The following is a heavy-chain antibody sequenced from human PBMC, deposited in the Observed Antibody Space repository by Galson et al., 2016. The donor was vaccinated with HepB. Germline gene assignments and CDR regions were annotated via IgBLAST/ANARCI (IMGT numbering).Heavy chain of an antibody. Sequence: SLRLSCAASGFTFNIFAMHWVRQAPGKGLEWVAAVSYDGNNKYFADSVKGRFSISRDDSDNTLYLQMHSLRAEDTAVYYCASILGYCRSGSCYRGYWGHGSLVVVSA. CDR3: ASILGYCRSGSCYRGY. D-gene: IGHD2-15*01. V-gene: IGHV3-30*03. J-gene: IGHJ4*01. CDR1: GFTFNIFA. CDR2: VSYDGNNK.